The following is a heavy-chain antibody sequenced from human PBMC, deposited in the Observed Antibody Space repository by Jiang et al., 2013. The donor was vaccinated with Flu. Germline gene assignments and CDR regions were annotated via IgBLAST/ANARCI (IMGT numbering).Heavy chain of an antibody. V-gene: IGHV1-24*01. J-gene: IGHJ5*02. Sequence: RSGAEVKKPGASVKVSCKVSGYTLTELSMHWVRQAPGKGLEWMGGFDPEDGETIYAQKFQGRVTMTRDTSTSTVYMELSSLRSEDTAVYYCARGFVTMVRGVIRPFDPWG. CDR1: GYTLTELS. CDR2: FDPEDGET. CDR3: ARGFVTMVRGVIRPFDP. D-gene: IGHD3-10*01.